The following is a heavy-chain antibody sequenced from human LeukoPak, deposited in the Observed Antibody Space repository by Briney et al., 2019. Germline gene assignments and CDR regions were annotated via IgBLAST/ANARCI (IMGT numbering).Heavy chain of an antibody. V-gene: IGHV3-7*03. CDR1: GVTLISRW. CDR2: INRDGSDK. CDR3: ATYDSWSGYNIAY. J-gene: IGHJ4*02. D-gene: IGHD3-3*01. Sequence: GSLRLFCVVSGVTLISRWVMWGRRAPGKGVVWMTNINRDGSDKNYVDSVKGRFTSTRDNAENSLYLQMNSLKVEDTAIYYCATYDSWSGYNIAYWGQGTLVTVSS.